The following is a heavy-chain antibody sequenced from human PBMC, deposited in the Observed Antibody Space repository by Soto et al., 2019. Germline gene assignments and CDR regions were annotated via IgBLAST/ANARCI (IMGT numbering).Heavy chain of an antibody. V-gene: IGHV1-69*10. CDR1: GDTFNFYS. J-gene: IGHJ5*02. Sequence: GASVKVSCKASGDTFNFYSINWVRQAPGLGLEWLGRVNPILSLSNYAQRFQGRVTMTADKSTSTAYMILNSLKSEDTAIYYCARHNSQWPNWFDPWGQGTPVTGSS. CDR3: ARHNSQWPNWFDP. D-gene: IGHD1-1*01. CDR2: VNPILSLS.